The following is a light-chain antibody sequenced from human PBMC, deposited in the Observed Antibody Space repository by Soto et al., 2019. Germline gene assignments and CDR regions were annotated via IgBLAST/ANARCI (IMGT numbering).Light chain of an antibody. CDR3: AAWDDSLNGHVV. CDR1: SSNIGSKN. CDR2: GNN. V-gene: IGLV1-44*01. Sequence: QAVVTQPASASGTPGQRVTISCSGSSSNIGSKNVNWYQQLPGTAPKLLIYGNNQRPSGVPDRFSGSKSGTSASLAISGLQSEDEADYYCAAWDDSLNGHVVFGGGTKLTVL. J-gene: IGLJ2*01.